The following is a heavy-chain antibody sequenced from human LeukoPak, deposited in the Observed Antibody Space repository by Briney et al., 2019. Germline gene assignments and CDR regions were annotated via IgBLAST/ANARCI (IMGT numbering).Heavy chain of an antibody. Sequence: SETLSLTCTVSGGSISSYYWSWLRQPPGKGLEGIGYIYYSGSTNYNPSLKSRVTMSVDTSKNHFFLKLSSVTAADTAVYYCARHYGGYYLDYWGQGTLVTVSS. V-gene: IGHV4-59*08. CDR3: ARHYGGYYLDY. CDR2: IYYSGST. CDR1: GGSISSYY. J-gene: IGHJ4*02. D-gene: IGHD3-22*01.